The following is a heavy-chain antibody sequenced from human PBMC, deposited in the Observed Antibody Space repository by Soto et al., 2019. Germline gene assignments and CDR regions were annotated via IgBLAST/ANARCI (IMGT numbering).Heavy chain of an antibody. CDR2: ISGYNGNT. CDR1: GYTFSSSG. CDR3: ARVLPVYSTETRVQTYYFYYMDV. V-gene: IGHV1-18*01. D-gene: IGHD4-4*01. J-gene: IGHJ6*03. Sequence: ASVKVSCKASGYTFSSSGISWVRQAPGQGLEWMGWISGYNGNTNYGQNLQGRVTLTTDTSTSTAYLELRSLRSDDTAVYYCARVLPVYSTETRVQTYYFYYMDVWGKGTTVTVSS.